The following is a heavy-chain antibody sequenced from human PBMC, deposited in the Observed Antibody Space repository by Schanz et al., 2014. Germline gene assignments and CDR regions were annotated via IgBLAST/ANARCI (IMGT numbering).Heavy chain of an antibody. CDR2: IEFSGGTT. J-gene: IGHJ4*02. V-gene: IGHV3-23*01. CDR3: ARGDAVAGRDS. D-gene: IGHD6-19*01. Sequence: EAQLLESGGGLVQPGGSLRLSCAASGFNFKAYAMSWVRQAPGKGLEWVSGIEFSGGTTYYADSVKGRFTISRDNSKNTLYLQMNSLRGEDTGMYYCARGDAVAGRDSWGRGTLVTVSS. CDR1: GFNFKAYA.